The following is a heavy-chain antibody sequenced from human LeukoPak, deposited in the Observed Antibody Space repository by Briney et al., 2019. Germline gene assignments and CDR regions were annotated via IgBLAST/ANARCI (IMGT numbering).Heavy chain of an antibody. Sequence: SETLSLTCTVSGGSISSYYWSWIRQPPGKGLEWIGYIYYSGSTNYNPSLKSRVTISVGTSKNQFSLKLSSVTAADTAVYYCAGSSYDFKEVDYWGQGTLVTVSS. CDR2: IYYSGST. V-gene: IGHV4-59*01. CDR1: GGSISSYY. D-gene: IGHD3-3*01. CDR3: AGSSYDFKEVDY. J-gene: IGHJ4*02.